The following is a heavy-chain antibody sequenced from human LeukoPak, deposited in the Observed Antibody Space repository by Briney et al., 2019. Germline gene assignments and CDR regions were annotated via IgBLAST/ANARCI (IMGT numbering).Heavy chain of an antibody. D-gene: IGHD3-3*01. CDR3: AKDSDFYSGYVDY. CDR2: ISGDGCST. V-gene: IGHV3-43*02. J-gene: IGHJ4*02. CDR1: GFTFDDYA. Sequence: PGGSLRLSCAASGFTFDDYAMHWLRQAPGKGLEWVSLISGDGCSTYYADSVKGRFTISRDNSKNSLYLQMNSLRTEDTALYYCAKDSDFYSGYVDYWGQGTLVTVSS.